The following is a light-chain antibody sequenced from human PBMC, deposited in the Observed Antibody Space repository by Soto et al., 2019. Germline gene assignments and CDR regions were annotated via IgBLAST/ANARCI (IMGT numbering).Light chain of an antibody. CDR3: QQYNTYPLT. CDR2: KAS. V-gene: IGKV1-5*03. J-gene: IGKJ4*01. CDR1: QSISTW. Sequence: DIQMTQSPSTLSASVGDRVTITCRASQSISTWLAWYQQKPGKAPKLLIYKASSLEGGVPSRFSGSGSGTAFSIPVSSLQPDDFATYYCQQYNTYPLTFGGGTTVEIK.